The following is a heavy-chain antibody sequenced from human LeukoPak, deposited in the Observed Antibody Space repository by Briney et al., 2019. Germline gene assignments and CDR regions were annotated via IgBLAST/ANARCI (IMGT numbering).Heavy chain of an antibody. CDR2: IYYSGST. D-gene: IGHD2-2*02. J-gene: IGHJ4*02. CDR1: GGSISSSSYY. CDR3: ARGGYCSSTSCYKFFDY. V-gene: IGHV4-39*07. Sequence: SETLSLTCTVSGGSISSSSYYWGWIRQPPGKGLEWIGRIYYSGSTYYNPSLKSRVTISVDTSKNQFSLKLSSVTAADTAVYYCARGGYCSSTSCYKFFDYWGQGTLVTVSS.